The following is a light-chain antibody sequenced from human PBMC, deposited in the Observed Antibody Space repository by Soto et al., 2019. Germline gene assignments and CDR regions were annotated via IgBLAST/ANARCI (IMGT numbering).Light chain of an antibody. Sequence: DIVMTQSPDSLAVSLGERATINCKSSQSVLNSSNNKKYLAWYQHKPGQPPKGLIYWGSIRASGVPDRFSGGGSGTDFALTISSLQAEAVAVYYCQQYYSSPWTFGQGKKVELK. CDR1: QSVLNSSNNKKY. V-gene: IGKV4-1*01. CDR3: QQYYSSPWT. CDR2: WGS. J-gene: IGKJ1*01.